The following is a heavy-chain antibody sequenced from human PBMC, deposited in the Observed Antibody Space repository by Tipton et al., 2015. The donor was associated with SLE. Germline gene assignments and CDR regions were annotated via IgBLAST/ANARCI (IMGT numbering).Heavy chain of an antibody. V-gene: IGHV4-59*01. Sequence: TLSLTCAVYGGSISAYYWSWIRQPPGKGLEWIGYIYYSGSTNYNPSLKSRVTISVDTSKNQFSLKLSSVTAADTAVYYCARSAGYGSNWAHFDYWGQGTLVTVSS. D-gene: IGHD6-13*01. J-gene: IGHJ4*02. CDR3: ARSAGYGSNWAHFDY. CDR2: IYYSGST. CDR1: GGSISAYY.